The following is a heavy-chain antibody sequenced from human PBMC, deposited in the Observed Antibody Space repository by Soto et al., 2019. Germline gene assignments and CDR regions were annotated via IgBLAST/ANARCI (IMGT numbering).Heavy chain of an antibody. Sequence: GGSLRLACATSGFTFSSYEMKWVRQAPGKGLEWVSYISSSGSTIYYADSVKGRFTISRDNAKNSLYLQMDSLRAEDTAVYYCARDQEAGSFFPYYYGMDVWGQGTTVTVSS. CDR3: ARDQEAGSFFPYYYGMDV. CDR2: ISSSGSTI. CDR1: GFTFSSYE. D-gene: IGHD6-13*01. J-gene: IGHJ6*02. V-gene: IGHV3-48*03.